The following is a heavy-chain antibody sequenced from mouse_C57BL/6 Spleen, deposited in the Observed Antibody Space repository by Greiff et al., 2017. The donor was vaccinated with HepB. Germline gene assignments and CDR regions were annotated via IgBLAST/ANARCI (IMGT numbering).Heavy chain of an antibody. V-gene: IGHV1-78*01. CDR1: GYTFTDHT. CDR2: IYPRDGST. CDR3: ARVWAYYSNYDWYFAV. Sequence: VQLQQSDAELVKPGASVKISCKASGYTFTDHTIHWMKQRPEQGLEWIGYIYPRDGSTKYNEKFKGKATLTADKSSSTAYMQLNSLTSEDSAVYFCARVWAYYSNYDWYFAVWGPGTTVTVSS. D-gene: IGHD2-5*01. J-gene: IGHJ1*01.